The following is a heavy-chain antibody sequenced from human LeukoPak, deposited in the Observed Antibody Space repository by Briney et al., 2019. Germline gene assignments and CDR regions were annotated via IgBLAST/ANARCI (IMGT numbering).Heavy chain of an antibody. Sequence: GGSLRLSCAASGFTFSNYWMHWVRQVPGKGLVWVSLINRDGSTTNYADSVKGRFTISRDNSKNSLYLQMNSLRAEDTALYYCAKDMGTAMVGFFDYWGQGTLVTVSS. CDR1: GFTFSNYW. V-gene: IGHV3-74*01. CDR3: AKDMGTAMVGFFDY. J-gene: IGHJ4*02. D-gene: IGHD5-18*01. CDR2: INRDGSTT.